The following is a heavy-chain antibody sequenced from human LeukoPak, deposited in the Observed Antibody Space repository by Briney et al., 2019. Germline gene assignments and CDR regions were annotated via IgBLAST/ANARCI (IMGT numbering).Heavy chain of an antibody. Sequence: PSETLSLTCTVSGGSISSYYWSWIRQPPGKGLEWIGYIYYSGSTNYNPSLKSRVTISVDTSKNQFSLKLSSVTAADTAVYYCAAARHGDSVHFDYWGQGTLVTVSS. J-gene: IGHJ4*02. CDR1: GGSISSYY. CDR2: IYYSGST. CDR3: AAARHGDSVHFDY. D-gene: IGHD4-17*01. V-gene: IGHV4-59*01.